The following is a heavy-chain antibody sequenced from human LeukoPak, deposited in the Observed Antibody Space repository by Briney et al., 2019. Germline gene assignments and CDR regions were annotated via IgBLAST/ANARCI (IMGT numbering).Heavy chain of an antibody. CDR2: ISSSSSYI. Sequence: GGSLRLSCAASGFTFSSYSMNWVRQAPGKGLECVSSISSSSSYIYYADSVKGRFTISRDNAKNSLYLQMNSLRAEDTAVYYCARGPYDILTGYYPLDYFDYWGQGTLVTVSS. J-gene: IGHJ4*02. CDR1: GFTFSSYS. D-gene: IGHD3-9*01. V-gene: IGHV3-21*01. CDR3: ARGPYDILTGYYPLDYFDY.